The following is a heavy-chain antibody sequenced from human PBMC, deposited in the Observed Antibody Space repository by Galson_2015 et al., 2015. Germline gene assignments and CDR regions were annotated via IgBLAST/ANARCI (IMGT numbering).Heavy chain of an antibody. V-gene: IGHV1-3*01. D-gene: IGHD3-10*01. J-gene: IGHJ4*01. Sequence: SVKVSCKASGYTFTTYAIHWVRQAPGQGLEWMGWIDLVNGNTKYPQKFQGRVSFTRDTSASTAYMEVNILTSEDTAVYYCARYGSGRFAYWGQGT. CDR3: ARYGSGRFAY. CDR1: GYTFTTYA. CDR2: IDLVNGNT.